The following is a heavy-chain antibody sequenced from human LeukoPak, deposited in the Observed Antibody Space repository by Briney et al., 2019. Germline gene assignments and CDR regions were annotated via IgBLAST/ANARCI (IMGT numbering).Heavy chain of an antibody. Sequence: SETLSLTCAVYGESFSGYYWSWIRQPPGKGLEWIGEINRSGSTNYNPSLKSGVTISVDTSKNQFSLKLSSVTAADTAVYYCARGSGRGRFSYGYLGYYFDYWGQGTLVTVSS. J-gene: IGHJ4*02. CDR2: INRSGST. D-gene: IGHD5-18*01. V-gene: IGHV4-34*01. CDR3: ARGSGRGRFSYGYLGYYFDY. CDR1: GESFSGYY.